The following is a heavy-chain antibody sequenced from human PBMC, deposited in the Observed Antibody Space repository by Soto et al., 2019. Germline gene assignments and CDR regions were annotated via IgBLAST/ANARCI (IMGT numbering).Heavy chain of an antibody. Sequence: EVQLVESGGGLIQPGGSLRLSCAASGFAVSSKYMTWVRQAPGKGLEWVSVIYGGGTTYYADSVKGRFTISRDTSKNTLYLPMKSLRAEDTAVYYCVQTTGWPGFDFWGQGTLVTVSS. J-gene: IGHJ4*02. CDR1: GFAVSSKY. CDR3: VQTTGWPGFDF. V-gene: IGHV3-53*01. D-gene: IGHD6-19*01. CDR2: IYGGGTT.